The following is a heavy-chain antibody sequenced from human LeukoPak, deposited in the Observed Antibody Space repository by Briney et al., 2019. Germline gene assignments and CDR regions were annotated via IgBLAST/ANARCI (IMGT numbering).Heavy chain of an antibody. CDR1: GGSISSYY. J-gene: IGHJ4*02. CDR3: ARDLGKRGYSYGPLGY. D-gene: IGHD5-18*01. CDR2: IYYSGST. V-gene: IGHV4-59*01. Sequence: SETLSLTCTVSGGSISSYYWSWIRQPPGKGLEWIGYIYYSGSTNYNPSLKSRVTISVDTSKNQFSLKLSSVTAADTAVYYCARDLGKRGYSYGPLGYWGQGTLVTVSS.